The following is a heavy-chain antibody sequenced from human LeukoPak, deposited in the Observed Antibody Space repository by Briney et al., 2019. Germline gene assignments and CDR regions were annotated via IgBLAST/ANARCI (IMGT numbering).Heavy chain of an antibody. V-gene: IGHV3-21*01. J-gene: IGHJ6*02. CDR3: ARETEPHIVVVPAADYYYYGMDV. D-gene: IGHD2-2*01. CDR2: ISSSSSYI. Sequence: PGGSLRLSCAASGFTFSSYSMNWVRQAPGKGLEWVSSISSSSSYIYYADSVKGRFTISRDNAKNSLYLQMNSLRAEDTAVYYCARETEPHIVVVPAADYYYYGMDVWGQGTTVTVSS. CDR1: GFTFSSYS.